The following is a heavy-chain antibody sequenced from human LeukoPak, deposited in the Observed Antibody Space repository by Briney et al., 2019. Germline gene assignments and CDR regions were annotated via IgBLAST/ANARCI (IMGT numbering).Heavy chain of an antibody. CDR3: ARPYCSSTSCYELSD. J-gene: IGHJ4*02. CDR1: GGSISSYY. V-gene: IGHV4-39*01. Sequence: SETLSLTCTVSGGSISSYYWGWIRQPPGKGLEWIGSIYYSGSTYYNPSLKSRVTISVDTSKNQFSLKLSSVAAADTAVYYCARPYCSSTSCYELSDWGQGTLVTVSS. CDR2: IYYSGST. D-gene: IGHD2-2*01.